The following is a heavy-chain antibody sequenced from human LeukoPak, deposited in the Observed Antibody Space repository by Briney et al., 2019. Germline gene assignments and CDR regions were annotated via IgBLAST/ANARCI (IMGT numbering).Heavy chain of an antibody. CDR2: IYYSGST. V-gene: IGHV4-39*01. J-gene: IGHJ1*01. CDR3: ARRRYYDSTGYLD. Sequence: SETLFLTCSVSGGFISSSSYYWGWIRQPPGKGLEWIGDIYYSGSTYFKPSLASRVAICIDTSKNQFSLRLSPVTAADTAVYYCARRRYYDSTGYLDWGQGTLVIVSS. CDR1: GGFISSSSYY. D-gene: IGHD3-22*01.